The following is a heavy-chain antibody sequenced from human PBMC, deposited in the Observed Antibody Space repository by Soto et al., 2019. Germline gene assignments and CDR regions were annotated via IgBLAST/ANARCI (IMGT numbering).Heavy chain of an antibody. CDR1: GFTFSSYA. CDR2: ISYDGSNK. J-gene: IGHJ6*02. V-gene: IGHV3-30-3*01. CDR3: ARDRLRTGTTYYGMDV. Sequence: GGTLSLSSAASGFTFSSYAMHWVRQAPGKGLEWVAVISYDGSNKYYADSVKGRFTISRDNSKNTLYLQMNSLRAEDTAVYYCARDRLRTGTTYYGMDVWGQGTTVTVSS. D-gene: IGHD1-7*01.